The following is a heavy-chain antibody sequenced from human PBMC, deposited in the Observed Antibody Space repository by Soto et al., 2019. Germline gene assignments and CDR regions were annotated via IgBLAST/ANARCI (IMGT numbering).Heavy chain of an antibody. J-gene: IGHJ4*02. Sequence: QVQLVESGGGVVQPGKSLKVSCAASGFSFNSHGFHWVRQAPGKGLEWVAVIWYDGNVKYYADSVMGRFTISRDNSKNTVTLQMNSLRVEDTGVYYCARAIYGSGSCSDYWGQGTLVTVSS. D-gene: IGHD3-10*01. V-gene: IGHV3-33*01. CDR3: ARAIYGSGSCSDY. CDR1: GFSFNSHG. CDR2: IWYDGNVK.